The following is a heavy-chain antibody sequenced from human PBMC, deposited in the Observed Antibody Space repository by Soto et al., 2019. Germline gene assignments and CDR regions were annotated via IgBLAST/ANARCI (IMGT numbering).Heavy chain of an antibody. Sequence: QLQLQESGSGLVKPSQTLSLTCAVSGGSISSGGYSWSWIRQPPGKGLEWIGYIYHSGSTYYNPSLKCRVTISVDRSKNQFSLKLSSVTAADTAVYYCARGNYDSSGYYLGGFDYWGQGTLVTVSS. J-gene: IGHJ4*02. CDR1: GGSISSGGYS. V-gene: IGHV4-30-2*01. D-gene: IGHD3-22*01. CDR2: IYHSGST. CDR3: ARGNYDSSGYYLGGFDY.